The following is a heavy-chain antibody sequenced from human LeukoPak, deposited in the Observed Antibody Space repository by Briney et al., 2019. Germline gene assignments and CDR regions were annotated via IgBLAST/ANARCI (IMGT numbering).Heavy chain of an antibody. Sequence: SGTLSLTCAVSGGSISGSSYYWGWIRQPPGKGLEWIGSIYYSGSTYYNPSLKSRVTISVDTSKNQFSLKLSSVTAADTAVYYCARAPLLYYFDYWGQGTLVTVSS. CDR1: GGSISGSSYY. CDR2: IYYSGST. CDR3: ARAPLLYYFDY. J-gene: IGHJ4*02. V-gene: IGHV4-39*07.